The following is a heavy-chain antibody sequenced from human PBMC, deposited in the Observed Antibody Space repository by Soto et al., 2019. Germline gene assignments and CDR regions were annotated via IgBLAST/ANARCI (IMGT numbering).Heavy chain of an antibody. V-gene: IGHV3-20*04. D-gene: IGHD3-10*01. CDR1: GFTFENYD. CDR2: TNWNSVTT. Sequence: GRSLRLSCAASGFTFENYDMSWVRQAPWKGLEWVSTTNWNSVTTDYADSVKGRFTISRDNAKNSLYLEMHSLRAEDTAFYYCARDVSSSPADLFDYWGQGTLVTVSS. J-gene: IGHJ4*02. CDR3: ARDVSSSPADLFDY.